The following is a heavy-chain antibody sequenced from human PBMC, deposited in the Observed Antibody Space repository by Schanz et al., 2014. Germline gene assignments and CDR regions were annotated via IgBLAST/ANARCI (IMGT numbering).Heavy chain of an antibody. D-gene: IGHD5-12*01. CDR3: ARKVVATMGGYDDN. CDR2: VSRSTPDI. Sequence: EVQLLESGGGLIQPGGSLRLSCAASGFIFGSSVMAWVRQAPGKGLEWVSYVSRSTPDIYYADSVKGRFTMSRDNAKNSVCRQRNSLRAEDTAVYYCARKVVATMGGYDDNWGEGTLGIGSA. V-gene: IGHV3-48*01. CDR1: GFIFGSSV. J-gene: IGHJ4*02.